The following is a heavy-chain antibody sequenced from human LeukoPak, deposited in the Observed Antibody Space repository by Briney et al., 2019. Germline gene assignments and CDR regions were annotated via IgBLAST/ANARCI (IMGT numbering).Heavy chain of an antibody. V-gene: IGHV4-39*01. CDR3: ARHVRPGITIFGVVIIRGNWFDP. D-gene: IGHD3-3*01. Sequence: SETLSLTCTVSGGSISSSSYYWGWIRQPPGKRLEWIGSIYYSGSTYYNPSLKSRVTISVDTSNNLYSLKLSSVTAADTAVYYCARHVRPGITIFGVVIIRGNWFDPWGQGTLVTVSS. CDR2: IYYSGST. J-gene: IGHJ5*02. CDR1: GGSISSSSYY.